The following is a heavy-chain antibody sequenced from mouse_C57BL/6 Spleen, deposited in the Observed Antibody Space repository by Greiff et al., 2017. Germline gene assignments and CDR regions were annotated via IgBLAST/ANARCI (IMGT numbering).Heavy chain of an antibody. CDR1: GYTFTSYW. Sequence: VQLQQPGAELVKPGASVKMSCKASGYTFTSYWITWVKQRPGQGLEWIGDIYPGSGSTNYNEKFKSKATLTVDTSSSTAYMQLSSLTSEDSAVYYCARGLTTVVDYFDYWGQGTTLTVSS. CDR2: IYPGSGST. V-gene: IGHV1-55*01. J-gene: IGHJ2*01. CDR3: ARGLTTVVDYFDY. D-gene: IGHD1-1*01.